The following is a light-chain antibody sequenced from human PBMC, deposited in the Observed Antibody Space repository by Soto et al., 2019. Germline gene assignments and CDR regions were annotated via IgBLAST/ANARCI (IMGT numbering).Light chain of an antibody. V-gene: IGLV6-57*04. CDR1: GGSIASNY. Sequence: NFMLTQPHSVSESPGETVTISCTRTGGSIASNYVQWYQQRPGSAPTTVIYVFDQRPSGVPDRFSGSIDRSSNSASLTISGLKPEDEADYHCQSYEGSNHVGIGGGTKLTVL. J-gene: IGLJ2*01. CDR2: VFD. CDR3: QSYEGSNHVG.